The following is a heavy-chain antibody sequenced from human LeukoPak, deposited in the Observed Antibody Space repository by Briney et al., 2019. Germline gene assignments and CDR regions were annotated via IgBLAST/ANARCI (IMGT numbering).Heavy chain of an antibody. J-gene: IGHJ4*02. CDR1: GYTFTHYG. CDR2: ISAYNGIT. D-gene: IGHD2-2*01. V-gene: IGHV1-18*01. Sequence: ASVKVSCKASGYTFTHYGISWVRQAPGQGLEWTGVISAYNGITNWAHKLQGRLTMTTDQSTSTAYMELRSLRSDDTAVYYCATDTIPTGDIVVVPAAPGDYWGQGTLVTVSS. CDR3: ATDTIPTGDIVVVPAAPGDY.